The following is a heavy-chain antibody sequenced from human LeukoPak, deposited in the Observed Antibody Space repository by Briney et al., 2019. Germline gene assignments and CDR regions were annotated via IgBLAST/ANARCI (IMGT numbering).Heavy chain of an antibody. Sequence: SETLSLTCAVYGGSFSGYYWSWIRQPPGKGLEWIGEINHSGSTNYNPSLKSRVTISVDTSKNQFSLKLSSVTAADTAVYYCARGDGQKWLVFYFDYWGQGTLVTVSS. CDR3: ARGDGQKWLVFYFDY. J-gene: IGHJ4*02. V-gene: IGHV4-34*01. CDR2: INHSGST. D-gene: IGHD6-19*01. CDR1: GGSFSGYY.